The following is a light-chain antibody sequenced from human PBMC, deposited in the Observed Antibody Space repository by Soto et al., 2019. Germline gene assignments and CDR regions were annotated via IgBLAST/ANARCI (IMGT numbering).Light chain of an antibody. CDR2: GAS. Sequence: EIVMTQSPASLSLPPGERATLSCRANQSVSSYSLAWYQKKPGQAPRLLIYGASSRAAGIPDRFSGSGSGTDFTLTISGLEPEDFAVYYCQQYGSSLTWTFGQGTKVDIK. CDR1: QSVSSYS. J-gene: IGKJ1*01. V-gene: IGKV3-20*01. CDR3: QQYGSSLTWT.